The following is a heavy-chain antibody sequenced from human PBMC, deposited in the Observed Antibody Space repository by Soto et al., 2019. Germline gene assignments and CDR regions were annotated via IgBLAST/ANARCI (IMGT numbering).Heavy chain of an antibody. CDR1: GFSLSTSGVG. CDR2: IYWDDSQ. V-gene: IGHV2-5*02. Sequence: QITLKESGPTLVKPTQTLTLTCTFSGFSLSTSGVGVGWIRQPPGKALEWLALIYWDDSQPYSPSLKSRLTITKDTSKNQVVLTMTNMDPVDTATDYCAHTVPGSSLFDYWGQGDLVTVSS. D-gene: IGHD6-13*01. J-gene: IGHJ4*02. CDR3: AHTVPGSSLFDY.